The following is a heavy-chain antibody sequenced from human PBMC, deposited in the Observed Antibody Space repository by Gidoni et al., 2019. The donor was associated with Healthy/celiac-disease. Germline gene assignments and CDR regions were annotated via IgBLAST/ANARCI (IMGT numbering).Heavy chain of an antibody. CDR1: ASSFTSYW. D-gene: IGHD6-19*01. CDR2: INPGDSDN. V-gene: IGHV5-51*03. Sequence: VPLMQSGAEVSKPGRSLNISCKRSASSFTSYWLGWVRQMPGKGLEWMGIINPGDSDNRYSPSFQGQVTISADKSNSTAYLKWSSLKASDTAMYYCARLPMAGAGNYYYGMDVWGQGTTVTVSS. CDR3: ARLPMAGAGNYYYGMDV. J-gene: IGHJ6*02.